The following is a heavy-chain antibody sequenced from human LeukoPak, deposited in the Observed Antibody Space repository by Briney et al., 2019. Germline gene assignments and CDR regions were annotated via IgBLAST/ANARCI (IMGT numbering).Heavy chain of an antibody. CDR3: AKELRITIFGVVNPYFDY. V-gene: IGHV3-23*01. J-gene: IGHJ4*02. CDR2: ISGSGGST. Sequence: GGSLRLSCAASGFTFSSYAMTWVRQAPGKGLEWVSAISGSGGSTYYPDSVKGRFTISRDNSKNTLYLQMNSLRAEDTAVYYCAKELRITIFGVVNPYFDYWGQGTLVTVSS. D-gene: IGHD3-3*01. CDR1: GFTFSSYA.